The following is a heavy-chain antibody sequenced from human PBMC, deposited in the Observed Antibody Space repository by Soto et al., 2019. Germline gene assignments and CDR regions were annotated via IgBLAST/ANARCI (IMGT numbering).Heavy chain of an antibody. J-gene: IGHJ6*02. V-gene: IGHV5-51*01. CDR1: GYSFTSYW. CDR2: IYPGDSDT. D-gene: IGHD1-20*01. CDR3: ARHYHHLNWRSGYYYGMDV. Sequence: GESLKISCKGSGYSFTSYWIGWVRQMPGKGLEWTGIIYPGDSDTRYSPSFQGQVTISADKSISTAYLQWSSLKASDTAMYYCARHYHHLNWRSGYYYGMDVWGQGTTVTVYS.